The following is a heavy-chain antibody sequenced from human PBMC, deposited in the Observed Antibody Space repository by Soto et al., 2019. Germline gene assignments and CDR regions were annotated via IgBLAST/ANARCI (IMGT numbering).Heavy chain of an antibody. D-gene: IGHD3-10*01. Sequence: QVELVQSGVEVKKPGSSLKVSCEASGGTFTNYALDCVRQAPGQGLAWMGGIIPFYDKANYAEKFLGRVTITADKSTTTAYMELSSLTSDDTAVYFCARGYRESYYYAMDVWGRGTPVIVSS. V-gene: IGHV1-69*06. CDR1: GGTFTNYA. CDR3: ARGYRESYYYAMDV. J-gene: IGHJ6*02. CDR2: IIPFYDKA.